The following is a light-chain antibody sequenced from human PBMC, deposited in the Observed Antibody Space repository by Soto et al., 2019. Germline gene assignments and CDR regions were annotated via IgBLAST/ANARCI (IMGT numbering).Light chain of an antibody. J-gene: IGKJ5*01. V-gene: IGKV3-11*01. Sequence: EIVLTQSPATLSLSPGESATLSCRASQSVSSNLAWYQQKPGQAPRLLIYDASDRATGIPGRFSGSGSGTDFTLTISSLEPEDFAVYYCQQHSNWPPITFGQGTRLEIK. CDR3: QQHSNWPPIT. CDR1: QSVSSN. CDR2: DAS.